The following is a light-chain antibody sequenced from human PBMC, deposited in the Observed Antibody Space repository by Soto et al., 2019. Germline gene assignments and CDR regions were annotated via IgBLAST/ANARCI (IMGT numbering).Light chain of an antibody. CDR2: GAS. Sequence: EIVMTQSPATLSVSPGERATLSCRASQSVSSNLAWYQQKPGQAPRLLIHGASTRATGIPARFSGSGSGTEVTLTISSLQSEDFALYYCQHYINSPFTFGPGTKVDI. CDR1: QSVSSN. V-gene: IGKV3-15*01. CDR3: QHYINSPFT. J-gene: IGKJ3*01.